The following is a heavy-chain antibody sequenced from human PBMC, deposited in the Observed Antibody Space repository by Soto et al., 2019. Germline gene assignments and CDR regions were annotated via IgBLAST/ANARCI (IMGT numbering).Heavy chain of an antibody. Sequence: PGGSLRLSCAASGFTLSSYEMNWVRQAPGKGLEWVSYISSSGSTIYYADSVKGRFTISRDNAKNSLYLQMNSLRAEDTAVYYCASGPIVVVTATRGSAFDIWGQGTMVTVSS. V-gene: IGHV3-48*03. J-gene: IGHJ3*02. CDR1: GFTLSSYE. CDR2: ISSSGSTI. CDR3: ASGPIVVVTATRGSAFDI. D-gene: IGHD2-21*02.